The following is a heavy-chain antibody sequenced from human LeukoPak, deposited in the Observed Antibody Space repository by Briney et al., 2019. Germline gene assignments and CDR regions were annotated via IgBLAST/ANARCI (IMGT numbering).Heavy chain of an antibody. J-gene: IGHJ4*02. CDR2: IVPIFGTA. D-gene: IGHD3-3*01. Sequence: SVKVSCKASGGTFSSYAISWVRHAPGQGLEWMGGIVPIFGTANYAQKFQGRVTITADESSSTAYMELSSLRSEDTAVYYCASLTYYDFLSDYYTWNYFDYWGQGTLVTVSS. CDR3: ASLTYYDFLSDYYTWNYFDY. CDR1: GGTFSSYA. V-gene: IGHV1-69*13.